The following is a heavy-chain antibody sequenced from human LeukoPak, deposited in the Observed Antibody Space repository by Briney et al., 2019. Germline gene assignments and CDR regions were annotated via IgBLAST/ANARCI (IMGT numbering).Heavy chain of an antibody. Sequence: PGGSLRLSCAASGFSFSTYAMNWVRQAPGKGLEWVSSISSTSSSIYYADSWKGRFTISRDNAKNSLYLQMSSLRAEDTAVYYCARETELAYWGQGTLVTVSS. J-gene: IGHJ4*02. CDR2: ISSTSSSI. V-gene: IGHV3-21*01. D-gene: IGHD6-6*01. CDR3: ARETELAY. CDR1: GFSFSTYA.